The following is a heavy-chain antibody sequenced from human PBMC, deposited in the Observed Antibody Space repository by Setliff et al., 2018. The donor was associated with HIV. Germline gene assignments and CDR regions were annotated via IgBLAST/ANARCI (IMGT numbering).Heavy chain of an antibody. CDR3: ARERIVGASLGY. J-gene: IGHJ4*02. D-gene: IGHD1-26*01. V-gene: IGHV3-11*04. Sequence: GGSLRLSCAASGFTFSDYYMSWIRQAPGKGLEWVSYISSRCSTIYYADSVKGRFTISRDNAKNSLYLQMNSLRAEDTAVYYCARERIVGASLGYWGQGTLVTVSS. CDR1: GFTFSDYY. CDR2: ISSRCSTI.